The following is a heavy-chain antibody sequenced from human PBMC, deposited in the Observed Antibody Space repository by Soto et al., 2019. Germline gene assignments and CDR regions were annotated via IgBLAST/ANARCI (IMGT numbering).Heavy chain of an antibody. CDR3: ASTTTMVTRPSDIGL. D-gene: IGHD4-4*01. J-gene: IGHJ2*01. CDR1: GASISSGDYY. V-gene: IGHV4-31*03. Sequence: QVQLQESGPGLVKPSQTLSLTCTVSGASISSGDYYWGWIRQYPGKGLAWIGYIHNSGNTYYNPALKRRISIAKNTSRNQFALQLYSGIAADTAVYYCASTTTMVTRPSDIGLWGRGSLVTISS. CDR2: IHNSGNT.